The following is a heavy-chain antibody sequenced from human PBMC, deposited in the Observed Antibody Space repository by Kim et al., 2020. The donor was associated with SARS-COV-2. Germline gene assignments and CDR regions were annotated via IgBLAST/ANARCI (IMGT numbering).Heavy chain of an antibody. Sequence: GGYLRLSCAASGFTLSNYAMSWVRQAPGRGLEWVSTIRLRGSVETMYYADSVNGRFTITRDSTKHTLYLQLNSLRADDTALYYCARDRGGSDWPVFDRWGQRTLVTGSP. J-gene: IGHJ4*01. CDR1: GFTLSNYA. V-gene: IGHV3-23*01. CDR3: ARDRGGSDWPVFDR. D-gene: IGHD2-21*02. CDR2: IRLRGSVETM.